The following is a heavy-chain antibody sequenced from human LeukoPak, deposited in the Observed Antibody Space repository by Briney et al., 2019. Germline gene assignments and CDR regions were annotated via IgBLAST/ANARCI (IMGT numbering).Heavy chain of an antibody. CDR3: AKARYYDSSGPFDY. J-gene: IGHJ4*02. V-gene: IGHV3-23*01. Sequence: PGGSLRLSCAASGFTFSSYSMNWVRQAPGKGLEWVSAISGSGGSTYYADSVKGRFTISRDNSKNTLYLQMNSLRAEDTAVYYCAKARYYDSSGPFDYWGQGTLVTVSS. D-gene: IGHD3-22*01. CDR1: GFTFSSYS. CDR2: ISGSGGST.